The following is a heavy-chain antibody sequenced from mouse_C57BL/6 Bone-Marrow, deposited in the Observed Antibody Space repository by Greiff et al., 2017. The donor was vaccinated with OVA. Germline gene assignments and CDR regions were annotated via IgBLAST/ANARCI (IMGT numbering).Heavy chain of an antibody. V-gene: IGHV1-39*01. J-gene: IGHJ3*01. Sequence: VQLQQSGPELVKPGASVKISCKASGYSFTDYNMNWVKQSNGKSLEWIGVINPNYGTTSYNQKFKGKATLTVDQSSSTAYMQLSSLTSEDSAVYYCARCYYGSSYGWFAYWGQGTLVTVSA. CDR2: INPNYGTT. D-gene: IGHD1-1*01. CDR3: ARCYYGSSYGWFAY. CDR1: GYSFTDYN.